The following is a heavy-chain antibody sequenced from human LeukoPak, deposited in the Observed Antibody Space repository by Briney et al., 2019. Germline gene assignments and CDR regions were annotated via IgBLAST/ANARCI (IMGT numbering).Heavy chain of an antibody. CDR1: GYTLTELS. V-gene: IGHV1-24*01. D-gene: IGHD3-3*01. J-gene: IGHJ5*02. CDR3: ATGAPYDFWSGYHT. CDR2: FDPEDGET. Sequence: GASVTVTCKVSGYTLTELSMHWVRQAPGKGLEWMGGFDPEDGETIYAQKFQGRVTMTEDTSTDTAYMELSSLRSEDTAVYYCATGAPYDFWSGYHTWGQGTLVSVSS.